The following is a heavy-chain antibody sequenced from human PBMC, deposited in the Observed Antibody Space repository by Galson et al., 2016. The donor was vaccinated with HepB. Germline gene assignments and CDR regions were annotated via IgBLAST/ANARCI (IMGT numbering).Heavy chain of an antibody. V-gene: IGHV3-53*01. J-gene: IGHJ4*02. CDR3: STLNPASPYFDY. CDR2: IYSGGNT. CDR1: EFTASNNY. Sequence: SLRLSCAASEFTASNNYMSWVRQAPGKGLEWVSLIYSGGNTRYADSVKGRFTISRDNSKKTVYLQMNSLRAEDTAVYYCSTLNPASPYFDYWGQGTLVTVSS.